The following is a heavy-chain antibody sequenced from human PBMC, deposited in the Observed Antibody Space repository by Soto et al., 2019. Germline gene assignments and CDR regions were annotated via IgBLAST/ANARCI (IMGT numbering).Heavy chain of an antibody. CDR2: ISSSSSTI. Sequence: EVQLVESGGGLVQPGGSLRLSCAASGFTFSSYSMNWVRQAPGKGLEWVSYISSSSSTIYYADSVKGRFTISRDNAKNSLYLQMNRLRAEDTAVSYCARDKSSSWYLGAFDIWGQGTMVTVSS. V-gene: IGHV3-48*01. CDR3: ARDKSSSWYLGAFDI. J-gene: IGHJ3*02. D-gene: IGHD6-13*01. CDR1: GFTFSSYS.